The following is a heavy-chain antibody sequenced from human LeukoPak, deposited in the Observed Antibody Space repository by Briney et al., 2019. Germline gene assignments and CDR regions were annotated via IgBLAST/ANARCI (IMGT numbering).Heavy chain of an antibody. D-gene: IGHD6-13*01. V-gene: IGHV1-69*05. CDR1: GYTFTVYY. CDR2: IIPIFGTA. CDR3: AREVSAAGTHFDY. Sequence: SVKVSCKASGYTFTVYYMHWVRQAPGQALECMGRIIPIFGTANYAQKFQGRVTITTDESTGTAYMELSSLRSEDTAVYYCAREVSAAGTHFDYWGQGTLVTVSS. J-gene: IGHJ4*02.